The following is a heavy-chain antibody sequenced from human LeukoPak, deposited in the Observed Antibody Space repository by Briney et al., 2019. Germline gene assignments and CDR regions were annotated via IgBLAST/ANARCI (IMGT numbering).Heavy chain of an antibody. CDR1: GFTFSSYE. CDR2: ISGSGGST. J-gene: IGHJ4*02. CDR3: ASRPGADIGPLDY. D-gene: IGHD2-2*01. V-gene: IGHV3-23*01. Sequence: GGSLRLSCAASGFTFSSYEMSWVRQAPGKGLEWVSSISGSGGSTYYADSVKGRFTISRDNSKNTLYLQMNSLRADETAVYYCASRPGADIGPLDYWGQGTLVTVSS.